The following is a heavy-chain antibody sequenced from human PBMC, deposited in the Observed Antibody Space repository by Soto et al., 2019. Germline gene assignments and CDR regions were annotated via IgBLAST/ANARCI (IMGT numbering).Heavy chain of an antibody. CDR1: GYTFTSYA. D-gene: IGHD3-3*01. CDR3: ARDGEGGDYDSWFDP. V-gene: IGHV1-3*01. CDR2: INAGNGNT. J-gene: IGHJ5*02. Sequence: ASVKVSCKASGYTFTSYAMHWVRQAPGQRLEWMGWINAGNGNTKYSQKIKGRVTITRDTSASTAYMELRSLRSDDTAVYYCARDGEGGDYDSWFDPWGQGTLVTVS.